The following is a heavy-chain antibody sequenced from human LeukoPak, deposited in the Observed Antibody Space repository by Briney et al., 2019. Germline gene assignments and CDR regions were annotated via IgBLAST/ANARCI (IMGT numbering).Heavy chain of an antibody. J-gene: IGHJ4*02. CDR3: ARVGVVVVVAAPDY. Sequence: ASVKVSCKASGYTFTSYGISWVRQAPGQGLEWMGWMSAYNGNTNYAQKLQGRVTMPTDTSASTAYMELRSLRPDDTAEYYCARVGVVVVVAAPDYWGQGPLVTVSS. CDR1: GYTFTSYG. V-gene: IGHV1-18*01. D-gene: IGHD2-15*01. CDR2: MSAYNGNT.